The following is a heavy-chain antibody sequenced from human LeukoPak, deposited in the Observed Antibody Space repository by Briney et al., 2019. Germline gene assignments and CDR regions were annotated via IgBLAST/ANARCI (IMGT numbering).Heavy chain of an antibody. Sequence: FTFXDYYXXXIRXAPXKGVEWISYISSSGGTIYYADSVKGRFTISRDNDKNSLYLQMNSLRAEDTAVYYCATFDWYFDLWGRGTLVTVSS. CDR2: ISSSGGTI. CDR3: ATFDWYFDL. V-gene: IGHV3-11*04. CDR1: FTFXDYY. J-gene: IGHJ2*01.